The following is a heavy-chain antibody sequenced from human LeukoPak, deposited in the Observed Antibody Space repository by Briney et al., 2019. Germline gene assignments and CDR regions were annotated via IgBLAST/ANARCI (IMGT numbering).Heavy chain of an antibody. Sequence: GGSLRLSCAASGFTVSSNYMSWVRQAPGKGLEWVSSISSSSSYIYYADSVKGRFTISRDNAKNSLYLQMNSLRAEDTAVYYCASLPLTVAGLDYWGQGTLVTVSS. CDR1: GFTVSSNY. V-gene: IGHV3-21*01. J-gene: IGHJ4*02. D-gene: IGHD6-19*01. CDR2: ISSSSSYI. CDR3: ASLPLTVAGLDY.